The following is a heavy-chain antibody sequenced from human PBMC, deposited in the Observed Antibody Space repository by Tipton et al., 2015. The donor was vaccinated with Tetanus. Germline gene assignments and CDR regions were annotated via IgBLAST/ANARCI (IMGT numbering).Heavy chain of an antibody. CDR1: GFDFRSDW. CDR3: ARDPHTIRTGNHRGFDY. Sequence: SLRLSCAASGFDFRSDWMTWVRQAPGKGLEWVAKIKQDGNEKYHVDSVKGRFTISRDNGKNLLYLEMNSLRVEDTAVYYCARDPHTIRTGNHRGFDYWGQGTLVTVSS. V-gene: IGHV3-7*03. J-gene: IGHJ4*02. CDR2: IKQDGNEK. D-gene: IGHD3-10*01.